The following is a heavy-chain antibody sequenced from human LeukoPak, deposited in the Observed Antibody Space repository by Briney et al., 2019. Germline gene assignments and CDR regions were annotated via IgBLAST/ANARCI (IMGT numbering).Heavy chain of an antibody. Sequence: GGSLRLSCAASGFTVSSNYMSWVRQAPGKGLEWVSVIYSGGSTYYADSVKGRFTISRDNSKNTLYLQMNSLRAEDTAVYYCAREVYSSSWYRRGWFDPWGQGTLVTVSS. V-gene: IGHV3-66*01. D-gene: IGHD6-13*01. CDR1: GFTVSSNY. CDR3: AREVYSSSWYRRGWFDP. J-gene: IGHJ5*02. CDR2: IYSGGST.